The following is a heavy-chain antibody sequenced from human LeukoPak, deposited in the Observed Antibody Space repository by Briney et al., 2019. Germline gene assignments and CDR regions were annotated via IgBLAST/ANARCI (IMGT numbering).Heavy chain of an antibody. V-gene: IGHV5-51*01. CDR1: EYSFTSYW. CDR2: IHPGDSNI. J-gene: IGHJ6*04. D-gene: IGHD2-15*01. Sequence: GESLKISRKGFEYSFTSYWIGWVRQIPGKGPEWMGIIHPGDSNIRYSPSFQGQITLSADKSISTAYLQWSSLKASDTAMYYCARQTPNQYGMDVWGTGTTVTVSS. CDR3: ARQTPNQYGMDV.